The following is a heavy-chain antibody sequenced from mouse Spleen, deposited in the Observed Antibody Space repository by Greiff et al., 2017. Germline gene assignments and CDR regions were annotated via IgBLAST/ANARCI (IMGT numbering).Heavy chain of an antibody. Sequence: EVKLMESGPELVKPGASVKISCKASGYSFTDYNMNWVKQSNGKSLEWIGVINPNYGTTSYNQKFKGKATLTVDQSSSTAYMQLNSLTSEDSAVYYCARGEYGNYARFAYWGQGTLVTVSA. CDR2: INPNYGTT. D-gene: IGHD2-10*02. CDR1: GYSFTDYN. J-gene: IGHJ3*01. CDR3: ARGEYGNYARFAY. V-gene: IGHV1-39*01.